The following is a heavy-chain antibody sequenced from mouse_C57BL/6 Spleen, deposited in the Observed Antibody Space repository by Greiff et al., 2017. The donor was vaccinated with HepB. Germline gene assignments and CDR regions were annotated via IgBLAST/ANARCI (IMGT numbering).Heavy chain of an antibody. D-gene: IGHD1-2*01. CDR1: GYTFTSYW. Sequence: QVQLKESGAELVKPGASVKMSCKASGYTFTSYWITWVKQRPGQGLEWIGDIYPGSGSTNYNEKFKSKATLTVDTSSSTAYMQLSSLTSEDSAVYYCARRSTAPLDYWGQGTTLTVSS. CDR2: IYPGSGST. V-gene: IGHV1-55*01. J-gene: IGHJ2*01. CDR3: ARRSTAPLDY.